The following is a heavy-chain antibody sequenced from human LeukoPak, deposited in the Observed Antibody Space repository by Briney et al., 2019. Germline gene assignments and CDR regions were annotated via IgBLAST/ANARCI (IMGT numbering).Heavy chain of an antibody. CDR3: ARDYYYGSGDYYFDY. CDR2: IYYSGST. Sequence: SQTLSLTCTVSGGSISSGDYYWSWIRQPPGKGLEWIGYIYYSGSTYYNPSLKSRVTISVDTSKNQFSLKLSSVTAADTAVYYCARDYYYGSGDYYFDYWGQGTLVTVSS. J-gene: IGHJ4*02. CDR1: GGSISSGDYY. V-gene: IGHV4-30-4*01. D-gene: IGHD3-10*01.